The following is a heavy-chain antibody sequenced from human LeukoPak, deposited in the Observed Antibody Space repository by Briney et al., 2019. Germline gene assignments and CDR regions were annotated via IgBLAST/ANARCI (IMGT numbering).Heavy chain of an antibody. Sequence: SETLSLTCTVFGDSISSYYWSWIRQPPGKGLEWIGYIYYSGSTNYNPSLKSRVTISVDTSKNQFSLKLSSVTAADTAVYYCARYSYCGGDCYDAFDIWGQGTMVTASS. V-gene: IGHV4-59*01. D-gene: IGHD2-21*02. CDR1: GDSISSYY. J-gene: IGHJ3*02. CDR2: IYYSGST. CDR3: ARYSYCGGDCYDAFDI.